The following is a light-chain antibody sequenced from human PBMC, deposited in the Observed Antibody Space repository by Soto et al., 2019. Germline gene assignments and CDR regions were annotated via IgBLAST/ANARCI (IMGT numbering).Light chain of an antibody. CDR3: AAWDASLNGYV. CDR2: NDN. Sequence: QSVLTQPPSASGTPGQRVTISCSGSSSNIGSNTVNWYQQLPGTAPELLIYNDNQRPSGVPDRFSGSKSGTSASLAISGLQSGDEADYACAAWDASLNGYVFGTGTKVTVL. V-gene: IGLV1-44*01. J-gene: IGLJ1*01. CDR1: SSNIGSNT.